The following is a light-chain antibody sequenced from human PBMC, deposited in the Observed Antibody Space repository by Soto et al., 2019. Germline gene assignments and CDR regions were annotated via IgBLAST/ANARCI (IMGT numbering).Light chain of an antibody. J-gene: IGKJ1*01. CDR2: KAS. CDR1: QSISSW. Sequence: DIQMTQSPSTLSASVGDRVTITCRASQSISSWLAWYQQKPGKAPKLLIYKASSLESGVPSRFSGSGYGTEFTLTISSLQPDDFATYHCQQYNSYPWTFGQGTKVEIK. CDR3: QQYNSYPWT. V-gene: IGKV1-5*03.